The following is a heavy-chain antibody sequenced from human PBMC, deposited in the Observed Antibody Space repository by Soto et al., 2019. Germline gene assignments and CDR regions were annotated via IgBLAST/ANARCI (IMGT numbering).Heavy chain of an antibody. CDR2: ISGSGGST. Sequence: EVQLLESGGGLVQPGGSLRLSCAASGFTFSSYAMSWVRQAPGKGLEWVSAISGSGGSTYYADSVKGRFTISRDNSKNTLYLQMNSLRAGDTSVYYCAKVGYSYGGFDYWGQGTLVTVSS. J-gene: IGHJ4*02. CDR3: AKVGYSYGGFDY. D-gene: IGHD5-18*01. V-gene: IGHV3-23*01. CDR1: GFTFSSYA.